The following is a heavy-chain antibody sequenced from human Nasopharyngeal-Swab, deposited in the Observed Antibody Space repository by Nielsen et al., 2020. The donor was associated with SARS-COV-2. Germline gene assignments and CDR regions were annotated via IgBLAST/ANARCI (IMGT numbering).Heavy chain of an antibody. CDR2: IYSGGSK. CDR3: ARGLTDYFDY. J-gene: IGHJ4*02. Sequence: GESLKISCAASGFTVSSNYMSWVRQAPGKGLEWVSVIYSGGSKYYADSVKGRFTISRDNSKNTLYLQMNSLRGEDTAVYYCARGLTDYFDYWGQGTLVTVSS. V-gene: IGHV3-53*05. D-gene: IGHD3-9*01. CDR1: GFTVSSNY.